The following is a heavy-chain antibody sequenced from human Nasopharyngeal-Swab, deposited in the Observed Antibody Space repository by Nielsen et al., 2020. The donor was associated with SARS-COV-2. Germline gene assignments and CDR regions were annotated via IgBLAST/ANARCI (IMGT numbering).Heavy chain of an antibody. CDR1: GGTFSSYA. CDR2: IIPILGIA. Sequence: VKVSCKASGGTFSSYAISWVRQAPGQGLEWMGRIIPILGIANYAQKFQGRVTITADKSTSTAYMELSSLRSEDTAVYYCATSRGYSYGNFDYWGQGTLVTVSS. D-gene: IGHD5-18*01. V-gene: IGHV1-69*10. J-gene: IGHJ4*02. CDR3: ATSRGYSYGNFDY.